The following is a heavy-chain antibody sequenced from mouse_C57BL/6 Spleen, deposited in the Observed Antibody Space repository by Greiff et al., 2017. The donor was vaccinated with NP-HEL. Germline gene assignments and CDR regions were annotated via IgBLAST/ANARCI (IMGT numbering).Heavy chain of an antibody. J-gene: IGHJ2*01. CDR2: IHPNSGST. CDR3: AELGVYYYGSGDY. V-gene: IGHV1-64*01. Sequence: QVQLQQPGAELVKPGASVKLSCKASGYTFTSYWMHWVKQRPGQGLEWIGMIHPNSGSTNYNEKFKSKATLTVDKSSSTAYMQLSSLTSEDSAVYYCAELGVYYYGSGDYWGQGTTLTVSS. D-gene: IGHD1-1*01. CDR1: GYTFTSYW.